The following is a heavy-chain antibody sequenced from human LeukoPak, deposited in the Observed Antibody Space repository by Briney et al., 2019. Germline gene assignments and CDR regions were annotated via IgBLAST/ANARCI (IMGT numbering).Heavy chain of an antibody. V-gene: IGHV1-2*02. Sequence: ASVKVSCKASGYTFTGFYLHWVRQAPGQGLEWMGWINPNGGDTKHAQNFQGRVTMTWDTSISTAYMELSRLTSDDAAVYFCARDSGYYTSGVFPDYWGQGTLVTVSS. CDR2: INPNGGDT. J-gene: IGHJ4*02. CDR1: GYTFTGFY. D-gene: IGHD3-10*01. CDR3: ARDSGYYTSGVFPDY.